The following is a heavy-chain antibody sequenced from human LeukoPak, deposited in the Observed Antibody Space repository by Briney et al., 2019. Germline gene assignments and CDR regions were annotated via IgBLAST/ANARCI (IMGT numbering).Heavy chain of an antibody. CDR1: GFTFSSYW. CDR3: ARDVRPDY. J-gene: IGHJ4*02. CDR2: IKQDGTEK. V-gene: IGHV3-7*04. D-gene: IGHD6-6*01. Sequence: PGGSLRLSCAASGFTFSSYWMSWVRRAPGEGLEWVANIKQDGTEKYYMDSVKGRFSISRDNAKNSLYLQMNALRAEDTAVYYCARDVRPDYWGQGTLVTVST.